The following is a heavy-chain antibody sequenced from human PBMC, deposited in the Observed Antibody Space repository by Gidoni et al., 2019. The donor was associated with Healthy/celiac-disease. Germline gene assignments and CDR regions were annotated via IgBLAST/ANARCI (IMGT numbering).Heavy chain of an antibody. D-gene: IGHD5-12*01. Sequence: EVQLVESGGGLVQPGGSLRLSCAASGFTFSSYWMSWVRQAPGKGLEWVANIKQDGSEKYYVDSVKGRFTISRDNAKNSLYLQMNSLRAEDTAVYYCARDREMATISSGLYYYYYYGMDVWGQGTTVTVSS. CDR3: ARDREMATISSGLYYYYYYGMDV. CDR1: GFTFSSYW. J-gene: IGHJ6*02. V-gene: IGHV3-7*03. CDR2: IKQDGSEK.